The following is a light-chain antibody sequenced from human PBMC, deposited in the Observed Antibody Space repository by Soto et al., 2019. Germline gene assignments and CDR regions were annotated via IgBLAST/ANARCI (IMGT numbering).Light chain of an antibody. CDR3: SSYTGSSTYVV. V-gene: IGLV2-14*01. Sequence: ALTQPASVSGSPGQSITISCTGTSSDVGGYNYVSWYQQHPGKAPKLMIYDVSNRPSGVSNRFSGSKSGNTASLTISGLQAEDEADYYCSSYTGSSTYVVFGGGTKVTVL. CDR1: SSDVGGYNY. J-gene: IGLJ2*01. CDR2: DVS.